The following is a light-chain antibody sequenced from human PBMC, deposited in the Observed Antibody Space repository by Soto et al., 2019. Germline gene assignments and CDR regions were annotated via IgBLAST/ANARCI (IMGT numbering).Light chain of an antibody. CDR3: QQYGSSPLYT. V-gene: IGKV3-11*01. CDR1: QSVSSY. J-gene: IGKJ2*01. Sequence: EIVLTQSPATLSLSPGERATLSCRASQSVSSYLAWYQQKPGQAPRLLIYDASNRATGIPARFSGSGSGTDFTLTISSLEPEDFAVYYCQQYGSSPLYTFGQGTTLEV. CDR2: DAS.